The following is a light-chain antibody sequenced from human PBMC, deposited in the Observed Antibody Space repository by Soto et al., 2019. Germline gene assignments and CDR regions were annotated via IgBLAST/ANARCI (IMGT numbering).Light chain of an antibody. V-gene: IGKV1-5*03. J-gene: IGKJ3*01. CDR2: KAS. Sequence: IQMTQSPSTLSGSVGDRVTITCRASQTISSWLAWYQQKPGKAPKLLIYKASTLKSGVPSRFRGSGSRKEFTINISRLKPADFEKYSCEHYNIHSEEFGHLTTGDMK. CDR3: EHYNIHSEE. CDR1: QTISSW.